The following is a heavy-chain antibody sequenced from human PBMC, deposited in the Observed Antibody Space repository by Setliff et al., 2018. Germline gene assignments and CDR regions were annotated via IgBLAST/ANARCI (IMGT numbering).Heavy chain of an antibody. CDR3: ARGYRGYYHFWSGSQGANWFDP. J-gene: IGHJ5*02. D-gene: IGHD3-3*01. V-gene: IGHV1-69*13. Sequence: SVKVSCKASGGTFSSYAISWVRQAPGQGLEWMGGIIPIFGTANYAQKFQGRVTITADESTSTAYMELSSLRSEDTAVYYCARGYRGYYHFWSGSQGANWFDPWGQGSLVTVSS. CDR2: IIPIFGTA. CDR1: GGTFSSYA.